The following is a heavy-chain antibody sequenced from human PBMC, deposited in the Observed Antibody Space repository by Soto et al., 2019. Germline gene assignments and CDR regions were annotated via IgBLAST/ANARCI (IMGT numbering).Heavy chain of an antibody. CDR2: IYYSGST. V-gene: IGHV4-59*01. J-gene: IGHJ4*02. CDR1: CGSISSYY. D-gene: IGHD5-18*01. Sequence: SETLSLTCTVSCGSISSYYWSWIRQPPGKGLEWIGYIYYSGSTNYNPSLKSRVTISVDTSKNQFSLKLSSVTAADTAVYYCARDISYGIFDYWGQGTLVTVSS. CDR3: ARDISYGIFDY.